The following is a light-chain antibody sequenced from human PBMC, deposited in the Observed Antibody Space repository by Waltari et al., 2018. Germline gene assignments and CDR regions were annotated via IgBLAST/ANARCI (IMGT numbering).Light chain of an antibody. V-gene: IGLV1-44*01. J-gene: IGLJ1*01. CDR2: YNN. CDR3: AAWDASLNGFV. CDR1: SPKLGPNT. Sequence: QSVLTQQPSASAPPGQRVSIFCSGSSPKLGPNTGNWYQELPGTAPKLLIYYNNQRPSGVPDRFFGSKSGTSASLGISGLQPGDEALYYCAAWDASLNGFVFGSGTKVTV.